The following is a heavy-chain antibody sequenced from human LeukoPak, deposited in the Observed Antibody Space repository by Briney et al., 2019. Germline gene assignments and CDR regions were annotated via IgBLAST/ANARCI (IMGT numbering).Heavy chain of an antibody. D-gene: IGHD3-3*01. V-gene: IGHV3-7*01. J-gene: IGHJ3*02. CDR2: TKKDGSEK. CDR1: GFTFSTYW. CDR3: ARIRFLEWFDDAFDI. Sequence: GGSLRLSCGASGFTFSTYWMSWVRQAPGKGLEWVANTKKDGSEKYYVDSVKGRFTISRDNSKNTLYLQMNSLRAEDTAVYYCARIRFLEWFDDAFDIWGQGTMVTVSS.